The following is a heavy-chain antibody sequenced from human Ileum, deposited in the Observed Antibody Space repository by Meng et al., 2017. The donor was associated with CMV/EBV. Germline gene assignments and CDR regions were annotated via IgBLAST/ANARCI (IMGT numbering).Heavy chain of an antibody. Sequence: EVQLAESGGGLVQPGGSLRLSCAASGFSFSSYWMHWVRQAPGKGLVWVSRIKSDGSSTNYADSVKGRFTIPRDNAKNTVYLQMNSLRDEDTAVYYCARAKTNLDYWGQGTLVTVSS. D-gene: IGHD1-14*01. J-gene: IGHJ4*02. V-gene: IGHV3-74*01. CDR3: ARAKTNLDY. CDR1: GFSFSSYW. CDR2: IKSDGSST.